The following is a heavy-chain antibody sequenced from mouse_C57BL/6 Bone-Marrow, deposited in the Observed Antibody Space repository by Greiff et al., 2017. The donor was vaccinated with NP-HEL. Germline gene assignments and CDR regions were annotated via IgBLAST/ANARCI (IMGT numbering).Heavy chain of an antibody. CDR3: AREGPVVDWYFDV. V-gene: IGHV1-26*01. J-gene: IGHJ1*03. D-gene: IGHD1-1*01. Sequence: EVQLQQSGPELVKPGASVKISCKASGYTFTDYYMNWVKQSHGKSLEWIGDINPNNGGTSYNQKFKGKATSTVDKSSSTAYMELRSLTSEDSAVYYCAREGPVVDWYFDVWGTGTTVTVSS. CDR2: INPNNGGT. CDR1: GYTFTDYY.